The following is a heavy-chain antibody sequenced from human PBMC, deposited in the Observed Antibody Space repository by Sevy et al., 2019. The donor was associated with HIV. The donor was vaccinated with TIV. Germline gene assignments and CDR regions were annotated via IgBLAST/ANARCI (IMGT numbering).Heavy chain of an antibody. V-gene: IGHV3-23*01. CDR3: AKRQTSTYYDSSGYKEWALDY. J-gene: IGHJ4*02. D-gene: IGHD3-22*01. CDR2: ISGSGGST. Sequence: GGSLRLSCAASGFTFSSYAMSWVRQAPGKGLEWVSAISGSGGSTYYADSVKGRFTISRDNSKNTLYLQMNSLRAEDTAVYYCAKRQTSTYYDSSGYKEWALDYWGQGTLVTVSS. CDR1: GFTFSSYA.